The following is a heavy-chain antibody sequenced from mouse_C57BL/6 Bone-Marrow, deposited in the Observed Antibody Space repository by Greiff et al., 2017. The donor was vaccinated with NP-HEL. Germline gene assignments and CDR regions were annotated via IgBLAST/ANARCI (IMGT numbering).Heavy chain of an antibody. CDR1: GYTFTSYW. D-gene: IGHD2-2*01. J-gene: IGHJ3*01. CDR2: IYPGNSDT. Sequence: VQLQQSGTVLARPGASVKMSCKTSGYTFTSYWMHWVKQRPGQGLEWIGAIYPGNSDTSYNQKFKGKAKLTAVTSASTAYMELSSLTNEDSAVYYCTRKTIYYGYDGFAYWGQGTLVTVSA. CDR3: TRKTIYYGYDGFAY. V-gene: IGHV1-5*01.